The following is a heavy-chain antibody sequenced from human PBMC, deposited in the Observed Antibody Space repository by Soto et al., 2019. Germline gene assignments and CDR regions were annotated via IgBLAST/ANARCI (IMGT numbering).Heavy chain of an antibody. J-gene: IGHJ6*03. D-gene: IGHD2-15*01. Sequence: QVQLVESGGGVVQPGRSLRLSCATSGFTFSSYGMHWVRQAPGKGLEWVALIWYDGSNKYYADSVKGRFTISRDNSKNTLYLQMNSLRAEDTAVCYCARGVGHYYYYMDVWGKGTTVTVSS. CDR2: IWYDGSNK. CDR3: ARGVGHYYYYMDV. V-gene: IGHV3-33*01. CDR1: GFTFSSYG.